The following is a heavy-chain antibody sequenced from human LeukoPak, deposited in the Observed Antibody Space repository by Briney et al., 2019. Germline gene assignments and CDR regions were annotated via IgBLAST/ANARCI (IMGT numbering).Heavy chain of an antibody. D-gene: IGHD3-22*01. J-gene: IGHJ4*02. CDR3: AKDWRYYDSSNHRGDY. Sequence: PGGSLRLSCAASGFTFSSYGMHWVRQAPGKGLEWVAVIWYDGSNKYYADSVKGRFTISRDNSKNTLYLQMNSLRAEDTAVYYCAKDWRYYDSSNHRGDYWGQGTLVTVSS. V-gene: IGHV3-30*02. CDR1: GFTFSSYG. CDR2: IWYDGSNK.